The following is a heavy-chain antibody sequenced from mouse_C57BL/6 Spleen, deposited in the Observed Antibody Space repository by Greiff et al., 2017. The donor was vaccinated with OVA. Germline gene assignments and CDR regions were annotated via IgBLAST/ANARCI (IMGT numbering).Heavy chain of an antibody. Sequence: EVKLQESGGGLVKPGGSLKLSCAASGFTFSDYGMHWVRQAPEKGLEWVAYISSGSSTIYYADTVKGRFTISRDNAKNTLFLQMTSLRSEDTAMYYCARPLGRYAMDYWGQGTSVTVSS. CDR3: ARPLGRYAMDY. V-gene: IGHV5-17*01. J-gene: IGHJ4*01. CDR1: GFTFSDYG. CDR2: ISSGSSTI. D-gene: IGHD4-1*01.